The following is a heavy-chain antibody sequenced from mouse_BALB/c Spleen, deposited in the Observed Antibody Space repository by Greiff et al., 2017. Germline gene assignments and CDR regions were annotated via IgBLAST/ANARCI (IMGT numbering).Heavy chain of an antibody. CDR1: GYTFTSYW. V-gene: IGHV1-87*01. J-gene: IGHJ2*01. Sequence: VQLQQSGAELARPGASVKLSCKASGYTFTSYWMQWVKQRPGQGLEWIGAIYPGDGDTRYTQKFKGKATLTADKSSSTAYMQLSSLASEDSAVYYCARGAGDYWGQGTTLTVSS. D-gene: IGHD3-3*01. CDR3: ARGAGDY. CDR2: IYPGDGDT.